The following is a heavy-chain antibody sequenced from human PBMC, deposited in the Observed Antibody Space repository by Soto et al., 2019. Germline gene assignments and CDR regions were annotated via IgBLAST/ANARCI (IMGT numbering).Heavy chain of an antibody. CDR1: GFTFSSYG. V-gene: IGHV3-33*01. CDR2: IWYDGSNK. Sequence: GGSPRLSCAASGFTFSSYGMHWVRQAPGKGLEWVAVIWYDGSNKYYADSVKGRFTISRDNSKNTLYLQMNSLRAEDTAVYYCARDALGSAGWFDPWGQGTLVTVSS. J-gene: IGHJ5*02. D-gene: IGHD3-16*01. CDR3: ARDALGSAGWFDP.